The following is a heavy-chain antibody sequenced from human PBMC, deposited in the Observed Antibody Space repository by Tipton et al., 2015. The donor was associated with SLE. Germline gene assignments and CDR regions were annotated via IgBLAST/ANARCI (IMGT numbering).Heavy chain of an antibody. CDR2: IDYTANP. Sequence: TLSLTCTVSGDSISSGSYYWNWLRQPPGKGLEWIGSIDYTANPNYSPSLKSRVTISIDTSTNHFSLKLRSVTAADTAVYYCARSWNDAPPDLGYWGQGTLVTVSS. V-gene: IGHV4-61*03. CDR3: ARSWNDAPPDLGY. J-gene: IGHJ4*02. CDR1: GDSISSGSYY. D-gene: IGHD1-1*01.